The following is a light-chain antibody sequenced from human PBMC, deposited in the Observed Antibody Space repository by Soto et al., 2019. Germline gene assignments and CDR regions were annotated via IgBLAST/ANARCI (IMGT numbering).Light chain of an antibody. CDR1: QSVTSNY. J-gene: IGKJ4*01. CDR3: HHYGSLTLT. Sequence: EIVLTQSPGTLSLSPGERATLSCRASQSVTSNYLAWYQQKPGQAPRLLIYGASSSATGIPDRSSGSGSGTDFTLTISRLEPEDFAVYYCHHYGSLTLTFGGGTKVAI. V-gene: IGKV3-20*01. CDR2: GAS.